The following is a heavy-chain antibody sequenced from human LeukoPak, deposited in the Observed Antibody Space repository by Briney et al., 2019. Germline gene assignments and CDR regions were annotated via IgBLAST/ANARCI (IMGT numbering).Heavy chain of an antibody. CDR2: ISSNGGST. Sequence: PGGSLRLSCAASGFTFSSYAMHWVRQAPGKGLEYVSAISSNGGSTYYANSVKGRFTISRDNSKNTLYLQMGSLRAEDMAVYYCASSEADYYGSGNLDYWGQGTLVTVSS. CDR3: ASSEADYYGSGNLDY. D-gene: IGHD3-10*01. J-gene: IGHJ4*02. V-gene: IGHV3-64*01. CDR1: GFTFSSYA.